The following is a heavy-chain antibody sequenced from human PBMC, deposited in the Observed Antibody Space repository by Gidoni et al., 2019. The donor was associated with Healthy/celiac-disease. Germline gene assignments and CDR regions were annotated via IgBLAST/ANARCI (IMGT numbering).Heavy chain of an antibody. J-gene: IGHJ4*02. CDR3: TRDTYYDILGPIF. D-gene: IGHD3-9*01. CDR2: IRSKAYGGTT. Sequence: EVQLVESGGGLVKPGRSLRLSCTASGFTFGDYAMSWFRQAPGKGLEWVGFIRSKAYGGTTEYAASVKGRFTISRDDSKSIAYLQMNSLKTEDTAVYYCTRDTYYDILGPIFWGQGTLVTVSS. V-gene: IGHV3-49*05. CDR1: GFTFGDYA.